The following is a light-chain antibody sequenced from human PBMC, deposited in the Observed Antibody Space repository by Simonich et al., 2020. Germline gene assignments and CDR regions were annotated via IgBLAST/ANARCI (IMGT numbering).Light chain of an antibody. J-gene: IGLJ3*02. CDR2: DVR. Sequence: QSALTQPASVSGSPGQSITISCTGTSSDVGGYNYVSWYQQHPGKAPKLMVYDVRKRPSGVSNRVSGSKSGNTASLNISGLQAEDEADYYCSSYTSSSSWVFGGGTKLTVL. CDR1: SSDVGGYNY. V-gene: IGLV2-14*01. CDR3: SSYTSSSSWV.